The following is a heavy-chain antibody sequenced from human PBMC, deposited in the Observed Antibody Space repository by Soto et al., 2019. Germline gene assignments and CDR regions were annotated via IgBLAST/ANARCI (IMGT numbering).Heavy chain of an antibody. D-gene: IGHD1-7*01. J-gene: IGHJ6*02. Sequence: GESQKISCKGSGYSVTSYWIGWVRQMPGKGLEWMGIIYPGDSDTRYSPSFQGQVTISADKSISTAYLQWSSLKASDTAMYYCARIWGTTNYYYGMDVWGQGTTVTVSS. CDR2: IYPGDSDT. CDR1: GYSVTSYW. V-gene: IGHV5-51*03. CDR3: ARIWGTTNYYYGMDV.